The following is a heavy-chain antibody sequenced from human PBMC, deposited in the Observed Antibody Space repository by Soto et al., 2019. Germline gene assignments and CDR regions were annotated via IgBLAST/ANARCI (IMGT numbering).Heavy chain of an antibody. V-gene: IGHV1-58*01. CDR2: IVVGSGNT. J-gene: IGHJ6*02. CDR3: AADTSAAVAATPYYYYGMDV. CDR1: GFTFTSSA. D-gene: IGHD2-15*01. Sequence: QMQLVQSGPEVKKPGTSVKVSCKASGFTFTSSAVQWVRQARGQRLEWIGWIVVGSGNTNYAQKFQERVTITRDMSTSTAYMELSSLRSEDTAVYYCAADTSAAVAATPYYYYGMDVWGQGTTVTVSS.